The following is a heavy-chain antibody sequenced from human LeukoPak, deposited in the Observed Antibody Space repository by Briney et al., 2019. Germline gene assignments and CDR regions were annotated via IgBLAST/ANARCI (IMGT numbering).Heavy chain of an antibody. V-gene: IGHV4-4*02. CDR2: MYLSGTD. Sequence: PSETLSLTCAVSGGSISSVNLWSWVRQPPGKGLEWVGEMYLSGTDTYNPSLRGRVTISLDRSKNQLSLRLRSVTAADTAVYYCAGLVGRYSSGLYYYYFDYWGQGTLVTVSS. D-gene: IGHD3-22*01. CDR3: AGLVGRYSSGLYYYYFDY. CDR1: GGSISSVNL. J-gene: IGHJ4*02.